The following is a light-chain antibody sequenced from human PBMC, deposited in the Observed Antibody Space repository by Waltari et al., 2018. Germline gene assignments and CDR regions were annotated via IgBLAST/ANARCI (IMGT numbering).Light chain of an antibody. CDR2: WAA. Sequence: DIVMTQSTDSLAVSLGERATINCKSSQSVLYNSNGKNYLAWYQQKPGQPPKLLIYWAATRQSGVPDRLSGSGSGTDCTLTINSLQAEDVAVYYCQQYYRSRTFGQGTKVEIK. CDR3: QQYYRSRT. V-gene: IGKV4-1*01. J-gene: IGKJ1*01. CDR1: QSVLYNSNGKNY.